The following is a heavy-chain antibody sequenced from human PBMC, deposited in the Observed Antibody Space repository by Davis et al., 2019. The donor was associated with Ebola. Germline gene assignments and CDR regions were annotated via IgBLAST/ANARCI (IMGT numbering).Heavy chain of an antibody. CDR3: ARDPEAAGTSSWFDP. V-gene: IGHV3-33*08. CDR1: GFTFSSYA. CDR2: IWYDGSNK. J-gene: IGHJ5*02. Sequence: PGGSLRLSCAASGFTFSSYAMHWVRQAPGKGLEWVAVIWYDGSNKYYADSVKGRFTISRDNSKNTLYLQMNSLRAEDTAVYYCARDPEAAGTSSWFDPWGQGTLVTVSS. D-gene: IGHD6-13*01.